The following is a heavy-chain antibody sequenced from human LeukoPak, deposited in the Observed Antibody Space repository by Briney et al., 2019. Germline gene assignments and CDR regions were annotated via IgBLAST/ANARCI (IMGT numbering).Heavy chain of an antibody. Sequence: ASVKVSCKASGGTFSSYTISWVRQAPGQGLEWMGWINTYNGNTNYAQKLQGRVTITTDTSTSTAYMELRSLRSDDTAVFYCARDLVDGVGATGAYWGQGALVTVSS. CDR1: GGTFSSYT. CDR2: INTYNGNT. CDR3: ARDLVDGVGATGAY. V-gene: IGHV1-18*01. D-gene: IGHD1-26*01. J-gene: IGHJ4*02.